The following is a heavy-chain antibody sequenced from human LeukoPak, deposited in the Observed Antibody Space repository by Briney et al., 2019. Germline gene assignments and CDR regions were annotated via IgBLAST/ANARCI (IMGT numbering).Heavy chain of an antibody. CDR2: IYSRGGT. V-gene: IGHV3-53*01. CDR3: ARDPPGIAASGTYY. CDR1: GFSVSDNY. D-gene: IGHD6-13*01. J-gene: IGHJ4*02. Sequence: GGSLRLSCAVSGFSVSDNYMNWVRQAPGKGLEWVSLIYSRGGTSYADSVKGRFTISRDSSKNTLFLQMNSLRVEDTAVYYCARDPPGIAASGTYYWGQGTLVTVSS.